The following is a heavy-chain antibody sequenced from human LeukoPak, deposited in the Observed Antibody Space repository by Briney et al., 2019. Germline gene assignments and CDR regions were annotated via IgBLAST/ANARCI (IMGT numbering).Heavy chain of an antibody. V-gene: IGHV3-7*01. CDR2: INQDGSEK. Sequence: PGGSLRLSCAASKFTFSSYWMSWVRQAPGKGLEWVANINQDGSEKHYVDSVKGRFTISRDNAKNSLYLQMNSLRAEDTAVYYCARYCGGDCYGMDVWGQGTTVTVSS. D-gene: IGHD2-21*01. CDR1: KFTFSSYW. J-gene: IGHJ6*02. CDR3: ARYCGGDCYGMDV.